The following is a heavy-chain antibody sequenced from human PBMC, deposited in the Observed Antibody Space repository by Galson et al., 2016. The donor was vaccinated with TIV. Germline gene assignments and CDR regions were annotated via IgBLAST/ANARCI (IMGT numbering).Heavy chain of an antibody. V-gene: IGHV4-59*12. CDR3: AREGSADYDWGRAHFDY. CDR1: GGSTSSYY. Sequence: SLTCTVSGGSTSSYYWTWIRQPPGKGLEWIGYIYHTGNTIYNPSLKSRVAISLDTSKNQFSLKLSSVTAADTALYYCAREGSADYDWGRAHFDYWGQGTLVTVSS. CDR2: IYHTGNT. D-gene: IGHD3-16*01. J-gene: IGHJ4*02.